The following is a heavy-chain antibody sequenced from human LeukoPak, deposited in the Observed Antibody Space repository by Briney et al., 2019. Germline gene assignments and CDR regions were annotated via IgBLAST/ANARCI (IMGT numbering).Heavy chain of an antibody. Sequence: GGSLRLSCAASGFTFSGYGLHWVRQAPGKGLEWEAFIWFDGSKEYYADSVKGRFTISRDNSKNTLYLQMNSLRADDTAVYYCAREVRWPNWFDPWGQGTLVTVSS. CDR1: GFTFSGYG. CDR3: AREVRWPNWFDP. CDR2: IWFDGSKE. V-gene: IGHV3-33*01. D-gene: IGHD5-24*01. J-gene: IGHJ5*02.